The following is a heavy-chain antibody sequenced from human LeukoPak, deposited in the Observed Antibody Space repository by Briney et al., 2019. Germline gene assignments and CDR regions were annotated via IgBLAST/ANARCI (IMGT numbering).Heavy chain of an antibody. V-gene: IGHV3-48*03. CDR2: ISSSGSTI. D-gene: IGHD6-13*01. J-gene: IGHJ4*02. CDR3: ASSIAAAGTWDY. Sequence: GGSLRLSCAASGFTFSSYEMNWVRQAPGKVLEWVSYISSSGSTIYYADSVKGRFTISRDNAKNSLYLQMNSLRAEDTAVYYCASSIAAAGTWDYWGQGTLVTVSS. CDR1: GFTFSSYE.